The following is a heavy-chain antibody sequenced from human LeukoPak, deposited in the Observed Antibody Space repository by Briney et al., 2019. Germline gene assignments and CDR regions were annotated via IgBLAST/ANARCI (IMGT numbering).Heavy chain of an antibody. CDR1: GGSSTITNY. Sequence: ADTLSLTCGVSGGSSTITNYWSWVRQPPGGGLEGIGDVFLAGRPLFNPSLKNRANISIDEPKYHLYLNLASVTAADTAVYYCSRKSGPFNPFGHWGQGTLVAVSS. V-gene: IGHV4/OR15-8*01. D-gene: IGHD1-26*01. CDR2: VFLAGRP. CDR3: SRKSGPFNPFGH. J-gene: IGHJ4*02.